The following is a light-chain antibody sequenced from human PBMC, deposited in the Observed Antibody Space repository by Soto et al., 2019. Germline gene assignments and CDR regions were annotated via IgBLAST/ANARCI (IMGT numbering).Light chain of an antibody. J-gene: IGLJ3*02. CDR2: EVS. V-gene: IGLV2-8*01. CDR3: SSYAGSNKGV. Sequence: QSALTQPPSASGSPGQSVTISCTGTSDDVGGYNYVSWYQQHPGKAPKVMIYEVSKRPSGVPDRFSGSKSGNTASLTVSGLQAEDEADYYCSSYAGSNKGVFGGGTKVTVL. CDR1: SDDVGGYNY.